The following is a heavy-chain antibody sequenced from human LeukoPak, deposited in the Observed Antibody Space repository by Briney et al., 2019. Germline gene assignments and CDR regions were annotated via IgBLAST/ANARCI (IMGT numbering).Heavy chain of an antibody. CDR1: GFTFSSYS. V-gene: IGHV3-48*04. CDR3: AREVKYSSGLYYYYGMDV. J-gene: IGHJ6*02. D-gene: IGHD6-19*01. CDR2: ISSIDSTI. Sequence: GGSLRLSCAASGFTFSSYSMNWVRQAPGKGLEWVSYISSIDSTIYYADSVKGRFTISRDNVKNSLYLQMNSLRAEDTAVYYCAREVKYSSGLYYYYGMDVWGQGTPVTVSS.